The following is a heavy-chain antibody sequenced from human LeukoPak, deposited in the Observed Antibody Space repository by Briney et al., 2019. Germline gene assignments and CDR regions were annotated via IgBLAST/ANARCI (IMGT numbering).Heavy chain of an antibody. CDR1: GLTFSSYA. Sequence: PGGSLRLSCAASGLTFSSYAMSWVRQAPGKGLEWVSAISGSGGSTYYADSVKGRFTISRDNSKNTLYLQMNSLRAEDTAVYYCANSVDLAYCGGDCPDAFDIWGQGTMVTVSS. CDR3: ANSVDLAYCGGDCPDAFDI. J-gene: IGHJ3*02. CDR2: ISGSGGST. V-gene: IGHV3-23*01. D-gene: IGHD2-21*02.